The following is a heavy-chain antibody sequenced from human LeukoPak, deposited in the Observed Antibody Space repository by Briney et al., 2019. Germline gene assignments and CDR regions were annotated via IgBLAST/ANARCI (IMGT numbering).Heavy chain of an antibody. D-gene: IGHD5-18*01. CDR3: ANAEDTAMAPLGY. J-gene: IGHJ4*02. V-gene: IGHV3-23*01. Sequence: PGGSLRLSCAASGFIFSSYAMSWVRQAPGKGLEWVSAISGSGGSTYYADSVKGRFTISRDNSKNTLYLQMNSLRAEDTAVYYCANAEDTAMAPLGYWGQGTLVTVSS. CDR1: GFIFSSYA. CDR2: ISGSGGST.